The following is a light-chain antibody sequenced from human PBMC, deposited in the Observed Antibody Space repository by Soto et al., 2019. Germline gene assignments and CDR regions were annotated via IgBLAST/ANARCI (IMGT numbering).Light chain of an antibody. CDR2: AAS. CDR1: QDIFNY. Sequence: DIPMTPSPSSLAAPLGYRVTITYRASQDIFNYLDWYQQKTGKAHNLLIYAASSLKNGVPSRFSGSGSGTDFTLTISSLQPEDFASYYCQQGNIFPWTFGQGTKV. J-gene: IGKJ1*01. CDR3: QQGNIFPWT. V-gene: IGKV1-12*01.